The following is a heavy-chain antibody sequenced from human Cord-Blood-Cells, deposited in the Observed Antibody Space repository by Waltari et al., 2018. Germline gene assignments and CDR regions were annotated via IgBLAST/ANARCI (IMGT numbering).Heavy chain of an antibody. V-gene: IGHV4-34*01. CDR3: ARLPPNDI. CDR2: INHSGST. CDR1: GGSFSGYY. Sequence: QVQLQQWGAGLLKPSETLSLTCAVYGGSFSGYYWSWIRQPPGKGLEWIGEINHSGSTNYNPSLKSRVTISVDTSKNQFSLKLSAVTAADTAVYDCARLPPNDIWGQGTMVTVSS. D-gene: IGHD5-18*01. J-gene: IGHJ3*02.